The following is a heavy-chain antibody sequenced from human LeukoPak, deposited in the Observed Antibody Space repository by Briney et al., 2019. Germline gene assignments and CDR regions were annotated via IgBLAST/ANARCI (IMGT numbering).Heavy chain of an antibody. CDR1: GFTFSSYW. D-gene: IGHD3-3*01. V-gene: IGHV3-7*01. Sequence: GGSLRLSCAASGFTFSSYWMSWVRQAPGKGLEWVANIKQDGSEKYYVDSVKGRFTISRDNAKNSLYLQMNSLRAEDTAVYYCARDQXDYDFWSGYXQXXXDXXXQGTL. CDR3: ARDQXDYDFWSGYXQXXXDX. J-gene: IGHJ4*02. CDR2: IKQDGSEK.